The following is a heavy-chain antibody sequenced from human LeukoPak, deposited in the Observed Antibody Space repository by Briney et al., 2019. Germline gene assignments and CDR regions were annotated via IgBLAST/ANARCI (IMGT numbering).Heavy chain of an antibody. CDR2: INPSGGST. Sequence: GASVKVSCKASGDTFTTSHMHWVRQAPGQGLEWMGKINPSGGSTTYAQQFQGRVSMTRDLSMSTVYMELSSLRSEDTAVYYCARGGIGVYYYYMDVWGKGTTVTVSS. CDR1: GDTFTTSH. CDR3: ARGGIGVYYYYMDV. D-gene: IGHD1-26*01. V-gene: IGHV1-46*01. J-gene: IGHJ6*03.